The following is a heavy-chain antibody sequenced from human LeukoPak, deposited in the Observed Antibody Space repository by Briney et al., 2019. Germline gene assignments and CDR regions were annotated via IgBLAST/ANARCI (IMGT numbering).Heavy chain of an antibody. D-gene: IGHD2-2*01. J-gene: IGHJ5*02. V-gene: IGHV4-39*01. Sequence: KPSETLSLTCTVSGGSISSSSYYWGWIRQPPGKGLEWIGSTYYSGSTYYNPSLKSRVTISVDTSKNQFSLKLSSVTAADTAVYYCARQEVVVVPAASDWFDPWGQGTLVTVSS. CDR2: TYYSGST. CDR3: ARQEVVVVPAASDWFDP. CDR1: GGSISSSSYY.